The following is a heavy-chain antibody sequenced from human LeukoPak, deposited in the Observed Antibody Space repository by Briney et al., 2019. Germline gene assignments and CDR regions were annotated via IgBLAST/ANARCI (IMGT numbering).Heavy chain of an antibody. CDR2: INTNTGNP. Sequence: ASVKVSCKASGYTFTSYHMHWVRQAPGQGLEWMGWINTNTGNPTYAQGFTGRFVFSLDTSVSTAYLQISSLKAEDTAVYYCARDWAPMVRGVSTTDYWGQGTLVTVSS. V-gene: IGHV7-4-1*02. J-gene: IGHJ4*02. CDR1: GYTFTSYH. CDR3: ARDWAPMVRGVSTTDY. D-gene: IGHD3-10*01.